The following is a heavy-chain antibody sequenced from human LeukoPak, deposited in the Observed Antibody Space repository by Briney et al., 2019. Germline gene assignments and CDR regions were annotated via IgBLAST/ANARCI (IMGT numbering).Heavy chain of an antibody. V-gene: IGHV1-46*01. CDR3: ARQYGDPYYYYYYMDV. J-gene: IGHJ6*03. Sequence: ASVKVSCKASGYTFTRYYMHWVRQAPGQGLEWMGVINPSGGSTSYAQKFQGRVTMTRDMSTSTVYMELSSLRSEDTAVYYCARQYGDPYYYYYYMDVWGKGTTVTVSS. CDR1: GYTFTRYY. D-gene: IGHD4-17*01. CDR2: INPSGGST.